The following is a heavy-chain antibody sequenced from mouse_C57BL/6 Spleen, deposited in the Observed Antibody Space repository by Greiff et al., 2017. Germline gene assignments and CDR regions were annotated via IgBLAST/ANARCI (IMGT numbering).Heavy chain of an antibody. V-gene: IGHV1-39*01. CDR1: GYSFTDYN. Sequence: VQLKESGPELVKPGASVKISCKASGYSFTDYNMNWVKQSNGKSLEWIGVINPNYGTTSYNQKFKGKATLTVDQSSSTAYMQLNSLTSEDSAVYYCARADGSSSPWFAYWGQGTLVTVSA. CDR2: INPNYGTT. D-gene: IGHD1-1*01. J-gene: IGHJ3*01. CDR3: ARADGSSSPWFAY.